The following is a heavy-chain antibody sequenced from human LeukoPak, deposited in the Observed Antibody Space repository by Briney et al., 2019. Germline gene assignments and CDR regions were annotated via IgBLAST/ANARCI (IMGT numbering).Heavy chain of an antibody. CDR3: ARSSLGRSYLSYFDY. Sequence: GGSLRLSCAASGFTFSSYAMSWVRQAPGKGLEWVSAISGSGGSTYYADSVKGRFTISRDNSKNTLYLQMNSLRAEDTAVYYCARSSLGRSYLSYFDYWGQGTLVTVSS. CDR1: GFTFSSYA. V-gene: IGHV3-23*01. D-gene: IGHD7-27*01. CDR2: ISGSGGST. J-gene: IGHJ4*02.